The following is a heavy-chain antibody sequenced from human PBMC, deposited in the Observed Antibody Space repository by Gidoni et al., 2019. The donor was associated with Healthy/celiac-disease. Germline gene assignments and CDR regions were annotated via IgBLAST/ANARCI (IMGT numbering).Heavy chain of an antibody. CDR1: GFTFSSYG. CDR3: AKDPSDTGYFDL. J-gene: IGHJ2*01. V-gene: IGHV3-30*18. Sequence: QVQLVESGGGVVQPGRSLRLSCAHPGFTFSSYGMHWVRQSPGKGLEWVAVISYDGSNKYYADSVKGRFTISRDNSKNTLYLQMNSLGAEDTAVYYCAKDPSDTGYFDLWGRGTLVTVSS. CDR2: ISYDGSNK.